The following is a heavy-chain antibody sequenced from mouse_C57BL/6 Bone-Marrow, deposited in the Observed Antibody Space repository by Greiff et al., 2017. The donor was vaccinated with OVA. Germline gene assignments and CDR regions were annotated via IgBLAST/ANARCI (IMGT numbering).Heavy chain of an antibody. D-gene: IGHD2-4*01. CDR2: IYPGSGST. J-gene: IGHJ3*01. CDR3: AKLYDYDAWFAY. CDR1: GYTFTSYW. V-gene: IGHV1-55*01. Sequence: QVQLQQPGAELVKPGASVKMSCKASGYTFTSYWITWVKQRPGQGLEWIGDIYPGSGSTNYNEKFKSKATLTVDTSSSTAYMQLSSLTSEDSAVYDCAKLYDYDAWFAYWGQGTLVTVSA.